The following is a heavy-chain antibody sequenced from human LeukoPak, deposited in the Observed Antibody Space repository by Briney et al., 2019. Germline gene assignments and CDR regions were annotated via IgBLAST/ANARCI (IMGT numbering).Heavy chain of an antibody. CDR2: INPSGGST. Sequence: GASVKVSCKASGYTFTSYYMHWVRQAPGQGLEWMGIINPSGGSTSYAQKFQGRVTMTRDMSTSTVYMELSSLRSEDTAVYYCASLRETDRSLDYWGQGTLVTVSS. V-gene: IGHV1-46*01. CDR1: GYTFTSYY. D-gene: IGHD1-14*01. J-gene: IGHJ4*02. CDR3: ASLRETDRSLDY.